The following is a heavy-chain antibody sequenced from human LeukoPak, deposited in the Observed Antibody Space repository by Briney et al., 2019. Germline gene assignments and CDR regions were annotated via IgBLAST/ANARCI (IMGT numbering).Heavy chain of an antibody. Sequence: ASVKVSCKASGYTLTGYYMHWVRQAPGQGLEWMGWINPNSGGTNYAQKFQGRVTMTRDTSISTAYMELSRLRSDDTAVYYCAITKTYSSSWRDAFDIWGQGTMVTVSS. D-gene: IGHD6-13*01. J-gene: IGHJ3*02. V-gene: IGHV1-2*02. CDR1: GYTLTGYY. CDR2: INPNSGGT. CDR3: AITKTYSSSWRDAFDI.